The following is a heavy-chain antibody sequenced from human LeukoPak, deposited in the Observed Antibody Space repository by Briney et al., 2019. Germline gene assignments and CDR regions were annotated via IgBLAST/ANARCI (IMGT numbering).Heavy chain of an antibody. J-gene: IGHJ3*02. CDR1: GFSLSTSGVG. CDR2: IYWDDDK. D-gene: IGHD3-22*01. V-gene: IGHV2-5*02. Sequence: SGPTLVNPTQTLTLTCTFSGFSLSTSGVGVGWIRQPPGKALEWLAPIYWDDDKRYSTSLHSRLTITKDPSQNHVVLPMTNIDTVDTATDYWADRRHFDSSGAFDIWGQGTMVTVSS. CDR3: ADRRHFDSSGAFDI.